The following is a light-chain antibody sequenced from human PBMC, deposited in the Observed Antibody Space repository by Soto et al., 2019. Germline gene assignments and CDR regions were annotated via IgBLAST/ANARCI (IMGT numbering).Light chain of an antibody. V-gene: IGKV1-39*01. CDR3: QQSYSIPHT. CDR2: AAT. J-gene: IGKJ1*01. CDR1: QSSSIY. Sequence: DIQMTQSPSALSASIGDRLTITCRAIQSSSIYLNWYQQKTGKAPRLLNYAATSLQSGVPSRFSGGGSGADFTLTVSSLQPEDFATYYCQQSYSIPHTFGQGTKVDIK.